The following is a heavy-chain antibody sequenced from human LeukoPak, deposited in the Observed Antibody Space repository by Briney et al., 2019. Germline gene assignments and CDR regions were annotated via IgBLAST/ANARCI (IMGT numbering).Heavy chain of an antibody. J-gene: IGHJ6*03. V-gene: IGHV3-23*01. CDR2: ISGSGSGT. CDR1: GFTFSSSA. CDR3: AKMNGYMDV. Sequence: GWSLRLSCTASGFTFSSSAITWVRQAPGKGLEWVSGISGSGSGTYYADFVKGRFTISRDNSKNTMYLEMNSLRAEDTAVYYCAKMNGYMDVWGKGTTVTVSS. D-gene: IGHD1-1*01.